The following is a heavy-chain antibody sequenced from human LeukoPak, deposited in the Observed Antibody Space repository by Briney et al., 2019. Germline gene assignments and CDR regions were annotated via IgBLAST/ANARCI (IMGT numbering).Heavy chain of an antibody. CDR3: ARAYSSSWYQWFDP. CDR2: ISSSGSTI. V-gene: IGHV3-48*03. CDR1: GFTFSSYE. Sequence: SGGSLRLSCAASGFTFSSYEMNWVRQAPGKGLEWVSYISSSGSTIYYADSVKGRFTISRDNAENSLYLQMNSLRAEDTAVYYCARAYSSSWYQWFDPWGQGTLVTVSS. D-gene: IGHD6-13*01. J-gene: IGHJ5*02.